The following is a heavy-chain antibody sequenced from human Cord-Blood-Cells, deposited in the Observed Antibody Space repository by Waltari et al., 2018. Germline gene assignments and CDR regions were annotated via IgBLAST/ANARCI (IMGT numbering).Heavy chain of an antibody. V-gene: IGHV3-23*04. CDR2: ISGSGGST. CDR1: GFTFSSYA. J-gene: IGHJ3*02. D-gene: IGHD1-26*01. CDR3: AKLGGVGATFLDAFDI. Sequence: EVQLVESGGGLVQPGGSLRLSCAASGFTFSSYAMSWVRPGPGKGLEWVSAISGSGGSTYYADSVKGRFTISRDNSKNTLYLQMNSLRAEDTAVYYCAKLGGVGATFLDAFDIWGQGTMVTVSS.